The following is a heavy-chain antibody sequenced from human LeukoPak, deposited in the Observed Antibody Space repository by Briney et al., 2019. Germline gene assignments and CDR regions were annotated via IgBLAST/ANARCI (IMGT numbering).Heavy chain of an antibody. CDR2: ISSSSSYI. V-gene: IGHV3-21*01. Sequence: PGGSLRLSCAASGFTFSSYSMNWVRQAPGKGLEWVSSISSSSSYIYYADSVKGRFTISRDNAKNSLYLQMNSLRAEDTAVYYCARETAAVTYTDYWGQGTLVTVSS. CDR1: GFTFSSYS. J-gene: IGHJ4*02. D-gene: IGHD4-17*01. CDR3: ARETAAVTYTDY.